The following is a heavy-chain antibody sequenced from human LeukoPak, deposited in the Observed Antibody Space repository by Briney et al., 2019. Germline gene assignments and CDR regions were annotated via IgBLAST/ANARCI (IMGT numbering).Heavy chain of an antibody. CDR1: GGSISSYY. Sequence: SETLSLTCTVSGGSISSYYWSWIRQPPGKGLEWIGYIYYSGSTNYNPSLKSRVTISVDTSKNQFSLKLSSVTAADTAVYYCAKITGYNWFDPWGQGTLVTVSS. D-gene: IGHD1-14*01. CDR3: AKITGYNWFDP. CDR2: IYYSGST. J-gene: IGHJ5*02. V-gene: IGHV4-59*08.